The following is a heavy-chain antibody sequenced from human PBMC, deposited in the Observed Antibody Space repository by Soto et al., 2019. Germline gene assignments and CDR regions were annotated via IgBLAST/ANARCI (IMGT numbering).Heavy chain of an antibody. CDR3: ARGPATVVTPVDY. CDR2: INPNSGGT. V-gene: IGHV1-8*02. Sequence: ASVKVSCKASGYTFTSYGISWVRQAPGQGLEWMGWINPNSGGTNYAQKFQGRVTMTRNTSISTAYMELSSLRSEDTAVYYCARGPATVVTPVDYWGQGTMVTVSS. D-gene: IGHD4-17*01. J-gene: IGHJ4*02. CDR1: GYTFTSYG.